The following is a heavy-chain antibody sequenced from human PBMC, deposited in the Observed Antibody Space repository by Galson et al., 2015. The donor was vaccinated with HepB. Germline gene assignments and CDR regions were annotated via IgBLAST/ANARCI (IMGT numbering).Heavy chain of an antibody. CDR2: MHHRGGS. V-gene: IGHV4-4*02. J-gene: IGHJ4*02. D-gene: IGHD6-25*01. Sequence: TLSLTCAVSGVSINSGYWWTWVRQPPGKGLEGVGEMHHRGGSNYNPSPASRVTISFDKSRNQFSLNLNSVTAADTAIYYCAYSSGWGRIDDWGQGTLVIVSS. CDR3: AYSSGWGRIDD. CDR1: GVSINSGYW.